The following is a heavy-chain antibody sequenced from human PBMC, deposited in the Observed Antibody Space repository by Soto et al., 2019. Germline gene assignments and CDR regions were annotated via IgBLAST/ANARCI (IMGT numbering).Heavy chain of an antibody. CDR1: GGSISSGGYS. J-gene: IGHJ5*02. CDR3: ARDSAYCSGGSCYLNWFDP. Sequence: SETLSLTCAVSGGSISSGGYSRRGIRQPPGKGLEWIGYIYHSGSTYYNPSFKSRVTISADRSKNQFSLNLRSVTAADTAVYYCARDSAYCSGGSCYLNWFDPWGQGTLVTVS. V-gene: IGHV4-30-2*01. CDR2: IYHSGST. D-gene: IGHD2-15*01.